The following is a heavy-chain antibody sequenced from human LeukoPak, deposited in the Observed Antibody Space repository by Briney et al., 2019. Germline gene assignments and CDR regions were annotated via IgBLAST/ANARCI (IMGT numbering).Heavy chain of an antibody. CDR1: GYSFNNXW. CDR2: IYPGDSET. V-gene: IGHV5-51*01. J-gene: IGHJ4*02. D-gene: IGHD6-13*01. CDR3: ARHTIAAAATDY. Sequence: KSGESLKISCKGSGYSFNNXWIAWVRQMPGXXXXXXXIIYPGDSETRYSPSFQGQVTISADKSISTAYLQWSSLKASDTAMYYCARHTIAAAATDYWGQGTLVTVSS.